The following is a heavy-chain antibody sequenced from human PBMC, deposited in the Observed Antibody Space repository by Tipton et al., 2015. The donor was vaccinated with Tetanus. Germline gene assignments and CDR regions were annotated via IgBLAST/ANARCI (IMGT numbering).Heavy chain of an antibody. CDR1: GTSVRSFY. Sequence: TLSLTCSVSGTSVRSFYWSWIRQSPGKAPEWIGYSYYVGSPNHNPSRKGRVSISRDTSTNQVSLKLTSVTAADTAVYYCARGNGYSGYHHYFDYWGQGILVTVSS. V-gene: IGHV4-59*02. J-gene: IGHJ4*02. CDR3: ARGNGYSGYHHYFDY. CDR2: SYYVGSP. D-gene: IGHD5-12*01.